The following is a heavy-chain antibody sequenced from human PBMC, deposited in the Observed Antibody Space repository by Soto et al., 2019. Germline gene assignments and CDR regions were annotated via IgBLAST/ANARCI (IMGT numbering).Heavy chain of an antibody. V-gene: IGHV1-3*01. CDR3: ARVSGIAVADV. D-gene: IGHD6-19*01. J-gene: IGHJ4*02. Sequence: KFQGRVTITRDTSASTAYMELSSLRSEDTGVYYCARVSGIAVADVWGQGTLVTVSS.